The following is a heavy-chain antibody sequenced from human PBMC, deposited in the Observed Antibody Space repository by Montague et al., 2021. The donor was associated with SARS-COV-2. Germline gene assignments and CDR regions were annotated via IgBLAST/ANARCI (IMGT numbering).Heavy chain of an antibody. V-gene: IGHV4-59*01. D-gene: IGHD4-17*01. CDR2: IYYSGST. J-gene: IGHJ4*02. CDR3: AREPDYGDYFDY. CDR1: GGSISSDY. Sequence: SETLSLTCSVSGGSISSDYWSWIRQSPGKGLEWIGYIYYSGSTNYNPSLKSRVTISVDTSKNQFSLKLSSVTAADTAVYYCAREPDYGDYFDYWGQGTLVTVSS.